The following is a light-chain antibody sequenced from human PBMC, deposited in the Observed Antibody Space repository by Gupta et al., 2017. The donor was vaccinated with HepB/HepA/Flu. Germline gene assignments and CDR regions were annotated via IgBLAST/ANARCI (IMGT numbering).Light chain of an antibody. J-gene: IGKJ1*01. CDR3: LQYHSYPRT. V-gene: IGKV1-17*01. CDR2: ATS. Sequence: IQLPQSPSSLSASVGDRVTITCRASQGIRNDLGWCQQKPGIAPKRLIYATSILLSGVPSRFSGSGSGTEFTLTITSLQPEDFATYYCLQYHSYPRTFGQGTRVEIK. CDR1: QGIRND.